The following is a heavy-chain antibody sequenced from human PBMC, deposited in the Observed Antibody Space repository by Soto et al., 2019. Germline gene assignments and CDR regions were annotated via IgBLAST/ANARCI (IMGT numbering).Heavy chain of an antibody. CDR1: GGSISPYY. V-gene: IGHV4-59*01. Sequence: PSETLSLTCTVSGGSISPYYWSWIRQPPGKGLEWIGYIYYSGSTSYNPSLKSRVTISVDTSKNQFSLKLRSVTAADTAVYYCASDRSSGWDQGYGMDVWGQGTTVTVAS. CDR3: ASDRSSGWDQGYGMDV. J-gene: IGHJ6*02. D-gene: IGHD6-19*01. CDR2: IYYSGST.